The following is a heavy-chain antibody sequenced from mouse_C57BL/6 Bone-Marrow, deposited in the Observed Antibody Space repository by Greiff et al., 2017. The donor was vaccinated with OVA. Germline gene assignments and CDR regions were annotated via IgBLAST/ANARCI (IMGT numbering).Heavy chain of an antibody. CDR2: IDPETGGT. D-gene: IGHD2-5*01. CDR1: GYTFTDYE. V-gene: IGHV1-15*01. Sequence: VQLQQSGAELVRPGASVTLSCEASGYTFTDYEMHWVKQTPVHGLEWIGAIDPETGGTAYNQKFKGKAILTADKSSSTAYMELRSLTSEDSAVYYCTRGYSNYYAMDYWDQGTSVTVSS. J-gene: IGHJ4*01. CDR3: TRGYSNYYAMDY.